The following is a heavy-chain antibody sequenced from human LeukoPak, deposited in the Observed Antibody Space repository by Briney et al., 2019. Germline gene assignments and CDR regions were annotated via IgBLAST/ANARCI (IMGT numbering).Heavy chain of an antibody. D-gene: IGHD1-7*01. CDR1: GYTFTGYY. J-gene: IGHJ4*02. V-gene: IGHV1-2*02. Sequence: ASVKVSCKASGYTFTGYYMHWVRQAPGQGLEWMGWINPNSGGTNYAQKLQGRVTMTTDTSTSTAYMELRSLRSGDTAVYYCARLKRGTTWIHYFDYWGQGTLVTVSS. CDR2: INPNSGGT. CDR3: ARLKRGTTWIHYFDY.